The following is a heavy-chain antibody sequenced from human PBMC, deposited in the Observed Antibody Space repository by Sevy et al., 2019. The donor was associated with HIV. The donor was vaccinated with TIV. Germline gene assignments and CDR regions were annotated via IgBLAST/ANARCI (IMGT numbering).Heavy chain of an antibody. CDR2: IYYSGST. J-gene: IGHJ6*02. CDR1: GGSISSGDYY. V-gene: IGHV4-30-4*01. Sequence: SETLSLTCTVSGGSISSGDYYWSWIRQPPGKGLEWIGYIYYSGSTYYNPSLKSRVTISVDTSKNQFSLKLSSVTAADTAVYYCARAGITMVRGVIVRYGMDVWGQGTTVTVSS. CDR3: ARAGITMVRGVIVRYGMDV. D-gene: IGHD3-10*01.